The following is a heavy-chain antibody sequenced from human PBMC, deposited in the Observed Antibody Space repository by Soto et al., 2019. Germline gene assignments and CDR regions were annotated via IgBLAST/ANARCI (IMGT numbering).Heavy chain of an antibody. Sequence: ASVKVSCKASGYTFTSYAMHWVRQAPGQRLEWMGWINAGNGNTKYSQKVQGRVTITRDTSESTAYMELRSLRSEDTAVYYCARDHLLGERLFPITMIVRIVYYFDYWGQGTLVTVSS. CDR2: INAGNGNT. CDR3: ARDHLLGERLFPITMIVRIVYYFDY. J-gene: IGHJ4*02. V-gene: IGHV1-3*01. D-gene: IGHD3-22*01. CDR1: GYTFTSYA.